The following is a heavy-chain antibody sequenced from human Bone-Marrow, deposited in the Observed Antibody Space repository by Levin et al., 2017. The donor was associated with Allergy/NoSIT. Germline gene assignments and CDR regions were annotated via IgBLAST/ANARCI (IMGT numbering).Heavy chain of an antibody. CDR3: AGASGYVIFGY. J-gene: IGHJ4*02. Sequence: PGGSLRLSCAASGFTVSSKYMSWVRQAPGKGLEWVSVFYVGGSTYYAGSVRGRFTISRDDSKNTLYLQMNSLRAEDTAVYYCAGASGYVIFGYWGQGTLVTVSS. V-gene: IGHV3-53*01. CDR1: GFTVSSKY. D-gene: IGHD5-12*01. CDR2: FYVGGST.